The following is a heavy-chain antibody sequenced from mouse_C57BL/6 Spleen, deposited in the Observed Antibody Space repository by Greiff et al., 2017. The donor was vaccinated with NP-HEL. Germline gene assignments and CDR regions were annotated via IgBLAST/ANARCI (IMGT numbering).Heavy chain of an antibody. CDR2: INPNNGGT. D-gene: IGHD2-4*01. CDR3: ARPYYDYDFYAMDY. J-gene: IGHJ4*01. V-gene: IGHV1-26*01. Sequence: VQLQQSGPELVKPGASVKISCKASGYTFTDYYMNWVKQSHGKSLEWIGDINPNNGGTSYNQKFKGKATLTVDKSSSTAYMELRSLTSEDSAVYYCARPYYDYDFYAMDYWGQGTSVTVSS. CDR1: GYTFTDYY.